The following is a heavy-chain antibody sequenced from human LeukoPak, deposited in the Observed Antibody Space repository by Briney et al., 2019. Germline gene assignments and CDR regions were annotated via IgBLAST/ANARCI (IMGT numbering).Heavy chain of an antibody. Sequence: GGSLRLSCAASGFTFSAQHMDWVRPAPGKGLEWVGRVRDKVDGYTTDYAASVKGRFTISRDDSRNLLYLRMNSLKTEDTAVYYCAATRGIMGYWGQGTLVTVSS. J-gene: IGHJ4*02. D-gene: IGHD3-10*01. CDR3: AATRGIMGY. V-gene: IGHV3-72*01. CDR2: VRDKVDGYTT. CDR1: GFTFSAQH.